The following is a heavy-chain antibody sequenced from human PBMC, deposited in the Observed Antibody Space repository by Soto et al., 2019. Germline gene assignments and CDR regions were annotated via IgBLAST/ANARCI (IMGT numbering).Heavy chain of an antibody. CDR2: IKSKTDGGTT. Sequence: GGSLRLSCAASGFTFSNAWMSWVRQAPGKGLEWVGRIKSKTDGGTTDYAAPVKGRFTISRDDSKNTLYLQMNSLKTEDTAVYYCTTDLIVVVPAAMPGYLGYWGQGTLVTVSS. D-gene: IGHD2-2*01. V-gene: IGHV3-15*01. J-gene: IGHJ4*02. CDR1: GFTFSNAW. CDR3: TTDLIVVVPAAMPGYLGY.